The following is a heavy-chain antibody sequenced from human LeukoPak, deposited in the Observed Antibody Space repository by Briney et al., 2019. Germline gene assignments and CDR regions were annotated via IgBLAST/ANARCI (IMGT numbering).Heavy chain of an antibody. D-gene: IGHD3-3*01. J-gene: IGHJ5*02. Sequence: GGSLRLSCAASGFTFSSYAMSWVRQAPGKGLEWVSAISGSGGSTYYADSVKGRFTISRDNSKNTLYLQMNSLRAEDTAVYYCAKDQANDFWSLSWFDPWGQGTLVTVSS. CDR3: AKDQANDFWSLSWFDP. V-gene: IGHV3-23*01. CDR1: GFTFSSYA. CDR2: ISGSGGST.